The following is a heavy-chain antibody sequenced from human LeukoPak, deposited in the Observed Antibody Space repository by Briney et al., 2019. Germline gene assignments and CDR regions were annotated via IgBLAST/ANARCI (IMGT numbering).Heavy chain of an antibody. CDR2: INTNTGNP. CDR1: GYTFTSYG. D-gene: IGHD6-19*01. CDR3: ARGTRIAVAATFDY. Sequence: ASVKVSCKASGYTFTSYGISWVRQAPGQGLEWMGWINTNTGNPTYAQGFTGRFVFSLDTSVSTAYLQISSLKAEDTAVYYCARGTRIAVAATFDYWGQGSLVTVSS. J-gene: IGHJ4*02. V-gene: IGHV7-4-1*02.